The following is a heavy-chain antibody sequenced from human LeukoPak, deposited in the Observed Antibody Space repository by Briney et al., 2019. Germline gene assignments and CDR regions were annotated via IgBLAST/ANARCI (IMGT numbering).Heavy chain of an antibody. J-gene: IGHJ4*02. CDR1: GDSLSSSSYY. V-gene: IGHV4-39*01. CDR3: ARLGGSYYADFDY. CDR2: IYYSGST. Sequence: PSETLSLTCTVSGDSLSSSSYYWGWIRQPPGKGLEWIGSIYYSGSTYYNPSLKSRVTISVDTSKNQFSLKLSSVTAADTAVYYCARLGGSYYADFDYWGQGTLVTVSS. D-gene: IGHD1-26*01.